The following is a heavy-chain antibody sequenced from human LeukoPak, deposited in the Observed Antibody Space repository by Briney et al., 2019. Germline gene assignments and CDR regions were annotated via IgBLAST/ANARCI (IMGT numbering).Heavy chain of an antibody. D-gene: IGHD3-22*01. Sequence: SETLSLTCTVSGGSISSYYWSWIRQPAGKGLEWIGYIYYSGSTNYNPSLKSRVTISVDTSKNQFSLKLSSVTAADTAVYYCARDMYYYDSSGYYRFDYWGQGTLVTVSS. V-gene: IGHV4-59*12. CDR2: IYYSGST. CDR3: ARDMYYYDSSGYYRFDY. J-gene: IGHJ4*02. CDR1: GGSISSYY.